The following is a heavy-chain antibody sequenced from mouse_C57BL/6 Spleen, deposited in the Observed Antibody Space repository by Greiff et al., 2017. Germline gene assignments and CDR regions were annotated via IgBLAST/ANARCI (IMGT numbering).Heavy chain of an antibody. J-gene: IGHJ2*01. V-gene: IGHV1-64*01. Sequence: QVQLQQPGAELVKPGASVKLSCKASGYTFTSYWMHWVKQRPGQGLEWIGMIHPNSGSTNYNEKFKSKATLTVDKSSSTAYMQLSSLTYEDSAVYYCARVPLNWYYFDYWGQGTTLTVSS. D-gene: IGHD4-1*01. CDR2: IHPNSGST. CDR3: ARVPLNWYYFDY. CDR1: GYTFTSYW.